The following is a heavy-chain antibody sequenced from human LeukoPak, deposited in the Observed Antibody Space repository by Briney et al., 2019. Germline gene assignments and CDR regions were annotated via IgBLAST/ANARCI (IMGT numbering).Heavy chain of an antibody. CDR1: GFTFSSFW. J-gene: IGHJ4*02. V-gene: IGHV3-7*03. D-gene: IGHD1-1*01. CDR2: IKQDGSEK. Sequence: GGSLRLSCEASGFTFSSFWMSWVRQAPGKGLEWVANIKQDGSEKYFVGSVKGRFTISRDNAKNSVYLQTNSLRAEDTAVYYCARGGSRHPSPEDYWGQGTLVTVSS. CDR3: ARGGSRHPSPEDY.